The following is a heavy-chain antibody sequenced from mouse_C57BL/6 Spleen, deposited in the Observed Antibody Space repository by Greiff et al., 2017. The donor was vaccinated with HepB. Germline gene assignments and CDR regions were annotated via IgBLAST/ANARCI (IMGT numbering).Heavy chain of an antibody. CDR1: GFTFSSYA. V-gene: IGHV5-4*01. Sequence: EVQLVESGGGLVKPGGSLKLSCAASGFTFSSYAMSWVRQTPEKRLEWVATISDGGSYTYYPDNVKGRFTISRDNAKNNLYLQMSHLKSEDTAMYYCARAPYYYGSSYGGSFFAYWGQGTLVTVSA. D-gene: IGHD1-1*01. J-gene: IGHJ3*01. CDR2: ISDGGSYT. CDR3: ARAPYYYGSSYGGSFFAY.